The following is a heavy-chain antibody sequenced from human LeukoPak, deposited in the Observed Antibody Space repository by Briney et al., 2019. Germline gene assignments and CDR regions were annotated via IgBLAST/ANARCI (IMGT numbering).Heavy chain of an antibody. V-gene: IGHV3-11*04. Sequence: GGSLRLSCAASGFTFSDYYMSWIRQVPGKGLEWVSHISSSGSIIYYADSVKGRFTISRDNAKNSLYLQMNSLRAEDTAVYYCARNKSIRSGYWGSRVDTDYWGQGTLVTVSS. J-gene: IGHJ4*02. CDR1: GFTFSDYY. CDR2: ISSSGSII. D-gene: IGHD5-18*01. CDR3: ARNKSIRSGYWGSRVDTDY.